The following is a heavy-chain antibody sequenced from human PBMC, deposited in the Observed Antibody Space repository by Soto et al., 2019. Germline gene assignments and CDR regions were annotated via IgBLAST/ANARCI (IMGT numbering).Heavy chain of an antibody. J-gene: IGHJ4*02. Sequence: QVQLVQSGAEVKKPGASVKVSCKASGYTFTNSDINWVRQAPGQGLEWMGWMNPDSGHAAYAQKFQGRVTLTTSTSTSTVYMEMRSQGSEETAVYYCARRPHCSGGICYYGLDNWGQGTLVTVSS. V-gene: IGHV1-8*01. D-gene: IGHD2-15*01. CDR1: GYTFTNSD. CDR2: MNPDSGHA. CDR3: ARRPHCSGGICYYGLDN.